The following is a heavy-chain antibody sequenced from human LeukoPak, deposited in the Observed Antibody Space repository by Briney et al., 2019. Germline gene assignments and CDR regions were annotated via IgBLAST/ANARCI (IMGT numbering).Heavy chain of an antibody. Sequence: PGGSLRLSCAASGFTFSSYWMTWVRQAPGKGLEWVANIKRDGSEKYYMDSVKGRFTISRDNAKNALYLQMNSLRVDDTAVYYCARPPHIAAAGQDWGQGTLVTVSS. CDR1: GFTFSSYW. J-gene: IGHJ4*02. D-gene: IGHD6-13*01. CDR2: IKRDGSEK. CDR3: ARPPHIAAAGQD. V-gene: IGHV3-7*01.